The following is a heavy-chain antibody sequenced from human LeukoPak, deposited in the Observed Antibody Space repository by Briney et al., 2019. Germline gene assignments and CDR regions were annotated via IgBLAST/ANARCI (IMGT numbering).Heavy chain of an antibody. CDR3: TTDYFTDPYAYYYDSSDAFDI. D-gene: IGHD3-22*01. CDR1: GFTFSSYA. Sequence: GGSLRLSCAASGFTFSSYAMSWVRQAPGKGLEWVGRIKSKTDGGTTDYAAPVKGRFTISRDDSKNTLYLQMNSLKTEDTAVYYCTTDYFTDPYAYYYDSSDAFDIWGQGTMVTVSS. J-gene: IGHJ3*02. V-gene: IGHV3-15*01. CDR2: IKSKTDGGTT.